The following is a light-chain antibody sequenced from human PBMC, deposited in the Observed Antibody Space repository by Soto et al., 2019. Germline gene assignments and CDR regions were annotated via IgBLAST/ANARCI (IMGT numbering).Light chain of an antibody. CDR2: DVT. V-gene: IGLV2-14*01. CDR1: RSDVGGYSY. J-gene: IGLJ2*01. CDR3: SSYTTTNTRVV. Sequence: QSVLAQPASVSGSPGRSITMSCTGTRSDVGGYSYVSWYQQNPGKAPKVIIYDVTNRPSGVSSRFSGSKSGNTASLTISGLQAEDEADYYCSSYTTTNTRVVFGGGTKVTVL.